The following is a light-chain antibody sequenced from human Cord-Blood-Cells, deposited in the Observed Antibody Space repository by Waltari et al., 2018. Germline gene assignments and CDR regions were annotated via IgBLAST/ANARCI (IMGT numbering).Light chain of an antibody. J-gene: IGLJ1*01. Sequence: QSALPQPASVYGSPGQSIPISCTGTSCHVGGDNYVSCYHKHPGNAPKLMIYDVSNRPSGVSNRFSGSKSGNTASLTISGLQAEDEADYYCSSYTSSSTLYVFGTGTKVTVL. V-gene: IGLV2-14*01. CDR1: SCHVGGDNY. CDR3: SSYTSSSTLYV. CDR2: DVS.